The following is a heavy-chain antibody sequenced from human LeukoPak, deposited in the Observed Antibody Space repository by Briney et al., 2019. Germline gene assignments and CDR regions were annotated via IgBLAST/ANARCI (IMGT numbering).Heavy chain of an antibody. CDR2: VYYSGST. J-gene: IGHJ4*02. D-gene: IGHD4-23*01. V-gene: IGHV4-31*03. CDR1: GGSISSGGYY. Sequence: SETLSFTCTVSGGSISSGGYYWSWIRQHPGKGLEWIGYVYYSGSTYYNPSLKSRVTISVDTSKNQFSLKLSSVTAADTAVYYCARYLRYDVGNIASWGQGTLVTVSS. CDR3: ARYLRYDVGNIAS.